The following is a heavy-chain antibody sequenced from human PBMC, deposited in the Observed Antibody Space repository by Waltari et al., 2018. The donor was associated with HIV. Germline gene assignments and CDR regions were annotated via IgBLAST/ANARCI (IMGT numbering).Heavy chain of an antibody. D-gene: IGHD4-17*01. Sequence: QVQLEQSGAEVKRPGASVKVSCKASGSTCTSYDINWVRQRTRQGLGWFGGMKPNSSNTGYEQRFQGGVTMTRNTSRRTAYMELSSLISEDTAVYYCARNMVTTRQDDYWGQGSLVTVSS. V-gene: IGHV1-8*01. CDR3: ARNMVTTRQDDY. J-gene: IGHJ4*02. CDR1: GSTCTSYD. CDR2: MKPNSSNT.